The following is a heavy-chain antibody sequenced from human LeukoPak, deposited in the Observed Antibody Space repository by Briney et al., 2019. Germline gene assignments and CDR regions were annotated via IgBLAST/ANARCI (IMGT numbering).Heavy chain of an antibody. CDR2: ISGSGTNT. Sequence: GGSLRLSCAASGFTFSSYAMSWVRQAPGKGLEWVSVISGSGTNTYYADSVKGRFTISRDNAKNTLYLQMNRLTVEDTAVYYCGRGMRDYYGLGYWGQGILVTVSS. D-gene: IGHD3-10*01. V-gene: IGHV3-23*01. CDR1: GFTFSSYA. J-gene: IGHJ4*02. CDR3: GRGMRDYYGLGY.